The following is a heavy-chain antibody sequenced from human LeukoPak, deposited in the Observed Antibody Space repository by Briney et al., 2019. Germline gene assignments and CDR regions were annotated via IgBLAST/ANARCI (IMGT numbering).Heavy chain of an antibody. CDR2: INPNSGGT. V-gene: IGHV1-2*02. Sequence: GASVKVSCKASGYTFSGYYMHWVRQAPGQGLEWMGWINPNSGGTNYAQKFQGRVTMTRDTSISTAYMELSRLRSDDTAVYYCASEARFLEWLLPNDYWGQGTLVTVSS. CDR1: GYTFSGYY. CDR3: ASEARFLEWLLPNDY. D-gene: IGHD3-3*01. J-gene: IGHJ4*02.